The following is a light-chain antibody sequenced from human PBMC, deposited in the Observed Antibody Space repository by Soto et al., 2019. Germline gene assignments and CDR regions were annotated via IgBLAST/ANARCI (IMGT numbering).Light chain of an antibody. CDR3: QSFDSNLRGGV. CDR2: DNN. CDR1: SSNIGARYD. V-gene: IGLV1-40*01. J-gene: IGLJ3*02. Sequence: QLVLTQPPSVSGAPGQRVAISCTGSSSNIGARYDVHWYQQLPGTAPKLLIYDNNNRPSGVPDRFSGSKSGTSASLAISGLQAEDEADYYCQSFDSNLRGGVFGGGTKVTVL.